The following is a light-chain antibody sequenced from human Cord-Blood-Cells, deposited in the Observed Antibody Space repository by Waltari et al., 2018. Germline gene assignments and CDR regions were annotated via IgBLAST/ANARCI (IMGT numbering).Light chain of an antibody. J-gene: IGKJ4*01. CDR1: QDISNY. V-gene: IGKV1-33*01. CDR2: AAS. CDR3: QQYDNLPLT. Sequence: DIQMPQSPSSLSASVGDRVTITCQASQDISNYLTWYQQKPGKAPKLLIYAASNLETGVPSRFSGSGSWTDFTFTISSLQPEDIATYYCQQYDNLPLTFGGGTKVEIK.